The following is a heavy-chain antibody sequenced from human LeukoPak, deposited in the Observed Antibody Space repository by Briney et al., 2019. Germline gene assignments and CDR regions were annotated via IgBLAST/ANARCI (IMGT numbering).Heavy chain of an antibody. J-gene: IGHJ4*02. CDR1: GYTFTSYG. CDR2: ISAYNGNT. V-gene: IGHV1-18*01. CDR3: AREDYDILTGYSKSYYFDY. Sequence: ASVKVSCKASGYTFTSYGISWVRQAPGQGLEWMGLISAYNGNTNYAQKLQGRVTMTTDTSTSTAYMELRSLRSDDTAVYYCAREDYDILTGYSKSYYFDYWGQGTLVTVSS. D-gene: IGHD3-9*01.